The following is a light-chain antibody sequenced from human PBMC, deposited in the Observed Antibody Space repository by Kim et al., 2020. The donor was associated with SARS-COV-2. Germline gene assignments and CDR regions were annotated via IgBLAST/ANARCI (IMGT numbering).Light chain of an antibody. CDR2: DVS. Sequence: QSALTQPASVSGSPGQSITISCTGTSSDVGGYKFVSWYQQHPGKAPKLMIYDVSNRPSGVVNRFSGSKSGNTASLTISGLQSEDEADYYCSSYTAIGALVFGGGTKLTVL. CDR1: SSDVGGYKF. V-gene: IGLV2-14*03. CDR3: SSYTAIGALV. J-gene: IGLJ2*01.